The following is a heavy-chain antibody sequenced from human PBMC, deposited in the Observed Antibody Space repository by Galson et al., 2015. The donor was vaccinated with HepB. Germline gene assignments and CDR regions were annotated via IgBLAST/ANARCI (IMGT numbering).Heavy chain of an antibody. D-gene: IGHD2-2*02. V-gene: IGHV3-33*01. Sequence: SLRLSCAASGFTFSSYGMHWVRQAPGKGLEWVAVIWYDGSNKYYADSVKGRFTISRDNSKNTLYLQMNSLRSDDTAVYYCARGDGGPAAISGGDAFDIWGQGTMVTVSS. CDR1: GFTFSSYG. CDR3: ARGDGGPAAISGGDAFDI. CDR2: IWYDGSNK. J-gene: IGHJ3*02.